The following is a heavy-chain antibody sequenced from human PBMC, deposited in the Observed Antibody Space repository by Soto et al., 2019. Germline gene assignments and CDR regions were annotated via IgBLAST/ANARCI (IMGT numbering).Heavy chain of an antibody. V-gene: IGHV6-1*01. Sequence: SQTLSLTCDISGDSVSSNSAAWNWIRQSPSRGLEWLGRAYQRSQWYFDYAVSVKSRITINPDTSKNQFSLQLRSVTPEDTAMYYCARSYSGYDLTFDYWGQGTLVTVSS. CDR3: ARSYSGYDLTFDY. D-gene: IGHD5-12*01. CDR2: AYQRSQWYF. J-gene: IGHJ4*02. CDR1: GDSVSSNSAA.